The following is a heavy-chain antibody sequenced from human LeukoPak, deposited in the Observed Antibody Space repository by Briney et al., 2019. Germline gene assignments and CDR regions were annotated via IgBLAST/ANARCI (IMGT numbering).Heavy chain of an antibody. J-gene: IGHJ4*02. CDR2: IYTNGGA. CDR3: AREPPGY. Sequence: PSQTLSPTSTVSGASVTSGKYYWNWIRHPAGKGLEWIARIYTNGGASYTPSLKSRVTISIDASTNQFSLKLSSVTAADTAVYYCAREPPGYWGQGILVTVSS. CDR1: GASVTSGKYY. V-gene: IGHV4-61*02.